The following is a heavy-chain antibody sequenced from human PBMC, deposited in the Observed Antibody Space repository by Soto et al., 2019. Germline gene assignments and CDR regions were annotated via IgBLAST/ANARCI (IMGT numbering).Heavy chain of an antibody. D-gene: IGHD3-10*01. V-gene: IGHV1-18*01. CDR3: ARDRGEGPLYYYYGMDV. CDR2: ISAYNGNT. CDR1: GYTFTSYG. J-gene: IGHJ6*02. Sequence: QVQLVQSGAEVKKPGASVKVSCKASGYTFTSYGISWVRQAPGQGLEWMGWISAYNGNTNYAQKLQGRVTMTTDTSTSTAYMERRSLRSDDTAVYYCARDRGEGPLYYYYGMDVLGQGTTVTVSS.